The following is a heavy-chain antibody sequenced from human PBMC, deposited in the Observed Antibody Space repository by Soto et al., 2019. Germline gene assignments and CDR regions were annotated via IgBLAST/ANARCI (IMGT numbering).Heavy chain of an antibody. CDR2: IGTAGDT. D-gene: IGHD6-6*01. CDR3: ARVLASSSSSEYGGGGNYFGMDV. CDR1: GFTFSSYD. Sequence: PGGSLRLSCTASGFTFSSYDMYWVRQATGKGLEWVLAIGTAGDTYYPGSVKGRFTISRENAKNSLYLQMNSLRAEDTAVYYCARVLASSSSSEYGGGGNYFGMDVWGQGTTVTVSS. J-gene: IGHJ6*02. V-gene: IGHV3-13*01.